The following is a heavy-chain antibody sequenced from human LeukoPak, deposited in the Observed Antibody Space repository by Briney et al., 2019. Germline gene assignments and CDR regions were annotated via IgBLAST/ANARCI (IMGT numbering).Heavy chain of an antibody. CDR1: GFSFSTYW. V-gene: IGHV3-7*03. Sequence: GGSLRLSCAASGFSFSTYWMSWVRQAPGKGLEWMASIKQDGSDKYYVDSVMGRFTISRDNAKNSRYLQMNSLRAEDTAVYFCARSRSDRDQEVVIRADYWGQGTLVTVFS. J-gene: IGHJ4*02. D-gene: IGHD3-22*01. CDR2: IKQDGSDK. CDR3: ARSRSDRDQEVVIRADY.